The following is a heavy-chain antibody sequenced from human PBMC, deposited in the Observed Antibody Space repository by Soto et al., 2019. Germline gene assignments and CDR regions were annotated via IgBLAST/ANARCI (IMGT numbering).Heavy chain of an antibody. D-gene: IGHD1-26*01. CDR1: GGSICTHN. Sequence: SETLSLTCTVSGGSICTHNWRYSRQPPGKGLEWIGYIYYSGSTNYNPSLKSRLTISVDTSKNQFSLKLSSVTAADSAIYYCARQSGGYYYYGMDVWGQGTTVT. J-gene: IGHJ6*02. V-gene: IGHV4-59*08. CDR2: IYYSGST. CDR3: ARQSGGYYYYGMDV.